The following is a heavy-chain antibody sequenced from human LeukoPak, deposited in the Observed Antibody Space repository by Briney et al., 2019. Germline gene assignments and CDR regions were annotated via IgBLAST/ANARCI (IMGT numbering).Heavy chain of an antibody. CDR3: AREKVGAPRLFDY. CDR2: INSDESST. V-gene: IGHV3-74*01. D-gene: IGHD1-26*01. J-gene: IGHJ4*02. CDR1: GFTFSSYW. Sequence: PVVFLRLSCAASGFTFSSYWMHWVRQAPGKGLVWVSRINSDESSTSYADSVKGRFTISRDNAKNTLYLQMNSLRAEDTAVYYCAREKVGAPRLFDYWGQGTLVTVSS.